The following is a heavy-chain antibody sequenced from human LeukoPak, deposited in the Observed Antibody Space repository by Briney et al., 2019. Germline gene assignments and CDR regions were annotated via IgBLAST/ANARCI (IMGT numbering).Heavy chain of an antibody. D-gene: IGHD2-8*01. CDR1: GFTFSSYA. CDR2: INGSGGST. V-gene: IGHV3-23*01. Sequence: GGSLRLSCAASGFTFSSYAVSWVRQAPGKGLEWVSSINGSGGSTYSADSVKGRFTISRDNSKNTLYLQMNSLRAEDTALYYCAKDRSCTNDICHGDFDYWGQGTLVTVSS. CDR3: AKDRSCTNDICHGDFDY. J-gene: IGHJ4*02.